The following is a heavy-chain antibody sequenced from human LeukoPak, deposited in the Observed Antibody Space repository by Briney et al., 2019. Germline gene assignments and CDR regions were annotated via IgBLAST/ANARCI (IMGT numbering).Heavy chain of an antibody. J-gene: IGHJ1*01. Sequence: PGGSLRLSCAASGFTFSDYYMSWICQAPGKGLEWVSYISSSGSTIYYADSVKGRFTISRDNAKNSLYLQMNSLRAEDTAVYYCARARYYYDSSGYYYSSEYFQHWGQGTLVTVSS. CDR3: ARARYYYDSSGYYYSSEYFQH. D-gene: IGHD3-22*01. CDR2: ISSSGSTI. CDR1: GFTFSDYY. V-gene: IGHV3-11*04.